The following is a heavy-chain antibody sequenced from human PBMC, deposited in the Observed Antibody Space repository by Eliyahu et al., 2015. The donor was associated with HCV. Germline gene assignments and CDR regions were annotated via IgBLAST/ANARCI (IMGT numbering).Heavy chain of an antibody. V-gene: IGHV3-30*18. CDR2: ISYDGNNQ. CDR3: AKDADGGKSRFYYGMDV. Sequence: QVQLVESGGGVVQPGRSLXLSCADXGFPFXRHGMHWVRQAPGKGLEWVAVISYDGNNQYYADSVKGRFTISRDNSKNTLFLQMNSLRPEDTALYYCAKDADGGKSRFYYGMDVWGQGTTVTVS. D-gene: IGHD4-23*01. CDR1: GFPFXRHG. J-gene: IGHJ6*02.